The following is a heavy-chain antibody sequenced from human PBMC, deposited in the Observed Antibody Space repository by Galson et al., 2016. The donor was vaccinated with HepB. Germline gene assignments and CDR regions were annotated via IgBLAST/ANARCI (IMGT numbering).Heavy chain of an antibody. CDR3: ARAYSSGWTGYYYGMDV. D-gene: IGHD6-19*01. J-gene: IGHJ6*04. Sequence: ETLSLTCTVSGGSISSSPYYWGWIRQPPGKGLEWIGIIFYSGTTYYNPSLKSRVTISVDPSKNQFSLKLSSMTAADTAVYFCARAYSSGWTGYYYGMDVWGKGTTVTVSS. CDR2: IFYSGTT. CDR1: GGSISSSPYY. V-gene: IGHV4-39*01.